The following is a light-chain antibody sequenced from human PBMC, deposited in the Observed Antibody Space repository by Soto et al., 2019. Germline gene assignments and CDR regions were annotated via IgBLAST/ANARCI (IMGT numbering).Light chain of an antibody. CDR1: QSISTF. CDR2: GAS. CDR3: QQSYRTPHT. J-gene: IGKJ2*01. Sequence: DIQMTQSPSSLSASVGDRVTITCRASQSISTFLNWYQQIPGKAPRLLIYGASSLQSGVPSRFSGSGSGTNFTLTISSLQPEDFATYYCQQSYRTPHTFGQGTKLETK. V-gene: IGKV1-39*01.